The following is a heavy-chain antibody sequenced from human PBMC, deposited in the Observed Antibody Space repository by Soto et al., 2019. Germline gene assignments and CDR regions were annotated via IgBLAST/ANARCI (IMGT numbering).Heavy chain of an antibody. V-gene: IGHV3-23*01. CDR2: ISGSGGST. J-gene: IGHJ4*02. D-gene: IGHD6-13*01. Sequence: EVQLLESGGGLVQPGGSLRLSCAASGFTFSSYAMSWVRQAPGKGLEWVSAISGSGGSTYYADSVKGRFTISRDNSKTTLYLQMNSLRAEDTAVYYCAKVGSSSWESDYWGQGTLVTVSS. CDR1: GFTFSSYA. CDR3: AKVGSSSWESDY.